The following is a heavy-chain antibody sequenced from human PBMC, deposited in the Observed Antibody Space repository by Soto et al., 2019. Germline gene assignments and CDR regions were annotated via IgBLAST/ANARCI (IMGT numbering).Heavy chain of an antibody. CDR3: ARDPSDIVVVVAATPFEAYYFDY. V-gene: IGHV3-30-3*01. CDR1: GFTFSSYA. D-gene: IGHD2-15*01. Sequence: QVQLVESGGGVVQPGRSLRLSCAASGFTFSSYAMHWVRQAPGKGLEWVAVISYDGSNKYYADSVKGRFTISRDNSKNTLYLQMNSLRAEDTAVYYCARDPSDIVVVVAATPFEAYYFDYWGQGTLVTVSS. CDR2: ISYDGSNK. J-gene: IGHJ4*02.